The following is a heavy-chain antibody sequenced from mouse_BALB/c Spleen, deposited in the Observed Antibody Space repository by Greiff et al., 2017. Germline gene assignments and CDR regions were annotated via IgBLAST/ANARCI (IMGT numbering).Heavy chain of an antibody. V-gene: IGHV3-6*02. D-gene: IGHD1-1*01. Sequence: EVQLQESGPGLVKPSQSLSLTCSVTGYSITSGYYWNWIRQFPGNKLEWMGYISYDGSNNYNPSLKNRISITRDTSKNPFFLQLNSVTTEDTATYYCARDYYGSSYAMDYWGQGTSVTVSS. CDR1: GYSITSGYY. J-gene: IGHJ4*01. CDR3: ARDYYGSSYAMDY. CDR2: ISYDGSN.